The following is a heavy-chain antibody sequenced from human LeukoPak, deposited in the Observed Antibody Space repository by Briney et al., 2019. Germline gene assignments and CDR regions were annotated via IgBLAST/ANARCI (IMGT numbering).Heavy chain of an antibody. CDR3: ARLGGTSCHDY. CDR2: IYYSGSI. CDR1: GGSISSYY. D-gene: IGHD2-2*01. V-gene: IGHV4-59*08. J-gene: IGHJ4*02. Sequence: PSETLSLTCTVSGGSISSYYWSWIRQPPGKGLEWIGYIYYSGSINYNPSLKSRVTISVDTSKNQFSLKLSSVTAADTAVYYCARLGGTSCHDYWGQGTLVTVSS.